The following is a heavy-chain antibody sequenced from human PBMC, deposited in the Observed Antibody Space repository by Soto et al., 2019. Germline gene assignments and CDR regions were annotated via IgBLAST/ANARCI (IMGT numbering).Heavy chain of an antibody. CDR3: AREAPNDFWSGLGAPDYYYYMDV. CDR1: GFTFSSYG. CDR2: IWYDGSNK. D-gene: IGHD3-3*01. Sequence: GGSLRLSCAASGFTFSSYGMHWVRQAPGKGLEWVAVIWYDGSNKYYADSVKGRFTISRDNSKNTLYLQMNSLRAEDTAVYYCAREAPNDFWSGLGAPDYYYYMDVWGKGTTVPVSS. J-gene: IGHJ6*03. V-gene: IGHV3-33*01.